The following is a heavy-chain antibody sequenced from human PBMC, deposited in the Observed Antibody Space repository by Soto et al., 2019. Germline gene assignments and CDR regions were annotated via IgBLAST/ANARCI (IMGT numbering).Heavy chain of an antibody. CDR2: FDPEDGET. V-gene: IGHV1-24*01. CDR3: AREYRRVRGVINWWFDP. CDR1: GYTLTELS. J-gene: IGHJ5*02. D-gene: IGHD3-10*01. Sequence: ASVKVSCKVSGYTLTELSMHWVRQAPGKGLEWMGGFDPEDGETIYAQKFQGRVTMTEDTSTSTAYMELRSLRSEDTAVYYCAREYRRVRGVINWWFDPWGQGTLVTVSS.